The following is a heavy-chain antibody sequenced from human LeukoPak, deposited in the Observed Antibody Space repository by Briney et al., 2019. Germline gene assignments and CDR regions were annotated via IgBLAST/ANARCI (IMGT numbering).Heavy chain of an antibody. CDR1: GYTFTGYY. J-gene: IGHJ6*02. CDR3: ATEYGDYSDGMDV. CDR2: INPNSGGT. D-gene: IGHD4-17*01. V-gene: IGHV1-2*02. Sequence: GPVKVSCKASGYTFTGYYMHWVRQAPGQGLEWMGWINPNSGGTNYAQKFQGRVTMTRDTSISTAYMELSRLRSDDTAVYYCATEYGDYSDGMDVWGQGTTVTVSS.